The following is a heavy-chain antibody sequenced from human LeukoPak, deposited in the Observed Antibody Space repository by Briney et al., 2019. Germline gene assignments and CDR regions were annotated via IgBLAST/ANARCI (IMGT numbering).Heavy chain of an antibody. CDR2: IWYDGSIK. CDR1: GFNFSTYG. J-gene: IGHJ4*02. D-gene: IGHD6-13*01. CDR3: ARGQQLVKTD. V-gene: IGHV3-33*01. Sequence: GRSLRLSCAASGFNFSTYGMHWVRQAPGKGLEWVAVIWYDGSIKNYADSVKGRFTISRDNSKNTVYLQMDSLRAEDTALHYCARGQQLVKTDWGQGTLVTVSS.